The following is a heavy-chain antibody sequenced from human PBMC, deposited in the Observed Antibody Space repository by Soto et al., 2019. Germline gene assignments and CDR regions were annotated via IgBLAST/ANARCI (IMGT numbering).Heavy chain of an antibody. CDR1: GFTFSDHE. J-gene: IGHJ6*02. CDR3: ARDRSLIFAVPPYGMDV. CDR2: ISASGGTT. V-gene: IGHV3-48*03. D-gene: IGHD3-3*01. Sequence: QPGGSLRLSCVISGFTFSDHEMNWVRQAPGKGPEWVSRISASGGTTSYADSVKGRFTISRDNARDSLYLHMNNLRAEDTAIYYCARDRSLIFAVPPYGMDVWGQGTTVTVSS.